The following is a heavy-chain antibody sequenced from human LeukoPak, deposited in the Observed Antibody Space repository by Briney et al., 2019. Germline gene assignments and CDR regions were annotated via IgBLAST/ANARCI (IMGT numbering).Heavy chain of an antibody. V-gene: IGHV4-4*09. CDR3: ARHTAKSYSSSSDWFDP. Sequence: SETLSLTCPVSGGSISGSYWSWIRQPPGKAREWIGYIYSSGTTNYNPSLKSRVTMSVDTSKNQFSVNLDSVTAADTAVYYCARHTAKSYSSSSDWFDPWGQGTLVTVSS. J-gene: IGHJ5*02. CDR2: IYSSGTT. CDR1: GGSISGSY. D-gene: IGHD6-6*01.